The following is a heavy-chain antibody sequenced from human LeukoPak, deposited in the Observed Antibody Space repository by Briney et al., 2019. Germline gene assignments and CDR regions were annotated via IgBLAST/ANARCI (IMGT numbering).Heavy chain of an antibody. Sequence: GGSLRLSCAASGFTFSAYAMHWVRQAPGKGLEWLAVISSDGSNENSADSVKGRFTIFRDNSKKTLSLQMNSLRAEDTAVYYCARPNYFDSSGYYFWGQGTLVTVSS. CDR3: ARPNYFDSSGYYF. V-gene: IGHV3-30*04. D-gene: IGHD3-22*01. CDR1: GFTFSAYA. CDR2: ISSDGSNE. J-gene: IGHJ4*02.